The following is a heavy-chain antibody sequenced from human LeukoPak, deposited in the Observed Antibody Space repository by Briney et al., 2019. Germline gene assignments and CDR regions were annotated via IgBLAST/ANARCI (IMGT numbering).Heavy chain of an antibody. V-gene: IGHV3-23*01. CDR1: GFTFSSYA. D-gene: IGHD5-18*01. Sequence: PGGSLRLSCAASGFTFSSYAMSWVRQAPGKGLEWVSAISGSGGGTYYADSVKGRFTISRDNSKNTLYLQMNSLRAEDTAVYYCAKRPRGYSYGGRFDYWGQGTLVTVSS. J-gene: IGHJ4*02. CDR2: ISGSGGGT. CDR3: AKRPRGYSYGGRFDY.